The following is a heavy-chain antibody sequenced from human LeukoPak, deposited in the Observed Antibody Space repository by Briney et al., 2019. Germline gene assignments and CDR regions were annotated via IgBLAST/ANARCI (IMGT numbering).Heavy chain of an antibody. Sequence: SETLSLTCTVSGGSVSSGSYYWSWIRQPPGKGLEWIGYIYYSGSTNYNPSLKSRVTISVDTSKNQFPLKLSSVTAADTAVYYCARQTGYSSGWYGFDYWGQGTLVTVSS. CDR1: GGSVSSGSYY. CDR3: ARQTGYSSGWYGFDY. CDR2: IYYSGST. V-gene: IGHV4-61*01. J-gene: IGHJ4*02. D-gene: IGHD6-19*01.